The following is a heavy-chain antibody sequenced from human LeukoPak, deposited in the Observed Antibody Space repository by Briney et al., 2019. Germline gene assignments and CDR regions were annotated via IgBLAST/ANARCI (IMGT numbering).Heavy chain of an antibody. J-gene: IGHJ4*02. D-gene: IGHD1-26*01. V-gene: IGHV3-30*04. CDR3: ARDYASIAGANPGFDY. Sequence: GGSLRLSCAASGFTFSSYAMHWVRQAPGKGLEWVAVISYDGSNKYYADSVKGRFTISRDNSKNTLYLQMNSLRAEDTAVYYCARDYASIAGANPGFDYWGQGTLVTVSS. CDR2: ISYDGSNK. CDR1: GFTFSSYA.